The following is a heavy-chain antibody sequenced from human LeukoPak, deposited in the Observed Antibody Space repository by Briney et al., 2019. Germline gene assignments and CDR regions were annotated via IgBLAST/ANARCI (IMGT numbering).Heavy chain of an antibody. J-gene: IGHJ4*02. CDR1: GGSFSGYY. CDR2: INHSGST. V-gene: IGHV4-34*01. Sequence: SETLSLTCAVYGGSFSGYYWSWIRQPPGKGLEWIGEINHSGSTNYNPSFKSRVTISVDTSKNQFSLKLSSVTAADTAVYYCARGRYCSGGSCLPGDYWGQGTLVTVSS. CDR3: ARGRYCSGGSCLPGDY. D-gene: IGHD2-15*01.